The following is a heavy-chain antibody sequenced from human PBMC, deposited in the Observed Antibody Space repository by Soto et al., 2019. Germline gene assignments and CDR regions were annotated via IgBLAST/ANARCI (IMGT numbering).Heavy chain of an antibody. CDR2: ITSAGGT. J-gene: IGHJ6*02. CDR1: GFTLSSHD. V-gene: IGHV3-13*01. Sequence: GSLRLSCAASGFTLSSHDVHWVRQATGKGLEWVSGITSAGGTYYPGSVKGRFTISRDNAKNSFYLQMNSLRAGDTAVYYCARELHGGSYGMDVWGQGTTVTVSS. CDR3: ARELHGGSYGMDV.